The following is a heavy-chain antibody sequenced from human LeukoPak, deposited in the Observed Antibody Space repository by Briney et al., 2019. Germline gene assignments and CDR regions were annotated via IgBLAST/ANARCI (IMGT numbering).Heavy chain of an antibody. CDR3: ARLTRLSTSPDRYYLDY. CDR1: GDSISSYY. V-gene: IGHV4-4*09. CDR2: IYTSGGT. J-gene: IGHJ4*02. D-gene: IGHD6-6*01. Sequence: SETLSLTCTVSGDSISSYYWSWIRQPPGKGLEWIEYIYTSGGTNYIPPLKGRVTISIDTSKNQFSLKLSSVTAADSAVYYCARLTRLSTSPDRYYLDYWGQGTLVTVSS.